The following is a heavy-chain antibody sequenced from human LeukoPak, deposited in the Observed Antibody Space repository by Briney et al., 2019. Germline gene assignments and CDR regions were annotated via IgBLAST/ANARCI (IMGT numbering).Heavy chain of an antibody. CDR2: ISYDGSNK. J-gene: IGHJ4*02. D-gene: IGHD3-22*01. Sequence: GGSLRLSCAASGFTFSSYSMNWVRQAPGKGLEWVAVISYDGSNKYYADSVKGRFTISRDNSKNTLYLQMNSLRAEDTAVYYCARVTGYDSSGPYFDYWGQGTLVTVSS. CDR3: ARVTGYDSSGPYFDY. CDR1: GFTFSSYS. V-gene: IGHV3-30*03.